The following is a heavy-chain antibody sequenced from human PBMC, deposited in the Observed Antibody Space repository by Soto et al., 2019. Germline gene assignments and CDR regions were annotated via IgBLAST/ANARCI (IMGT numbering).Heavy chain of an antibody. D-gene: IGHD5-12*01. J-gene: IGHJ6*02. CDR1: GGSFSGYI. V-gene: IGHV4-34*01. CDR2: INHSGSA. Sequence: SETLSLTCDVYGGSFSGYIWTWIRQTPGKGLQWIGQINHSGSANYNPSLKSRVTISVHTSNSQFSLELSSVTAEDTAVYYCARADSGYAHGYYYYGMDVWGQGTTVTVSS. CDR3: ARADSGYAHGYYYYGMDV.